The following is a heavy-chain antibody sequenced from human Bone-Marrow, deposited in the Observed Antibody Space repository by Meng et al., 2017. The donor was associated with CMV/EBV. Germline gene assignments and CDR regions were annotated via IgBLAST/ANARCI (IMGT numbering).Heavy chain of an antibody. CDR1: GDSINSSPYY. D-gene: IGHD5-24*01. CDR2: IFYSGST. J-gene: IGHJ4*02. V-gene: IGHV4-39*07. CDR3: ARDTKGWPIPNFFDY. Sequence: GSLRLSCTVSGDSINSSPYYWGWVRQTPGKGLEWIGNIFYSGSTYYNPSLKSRVTMSVDTSKNQFSLNLSSVTAADTAVYYGARDTKGWPIPNFFDYWGQGMLATVSS.